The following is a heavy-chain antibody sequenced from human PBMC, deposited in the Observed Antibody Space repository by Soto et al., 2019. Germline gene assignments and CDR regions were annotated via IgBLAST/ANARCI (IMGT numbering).Heavy chain of an antibody. CDR2: ISAYNGNT. CDR3: ARTVQSHDILTDPVGWFDP. J-gene: IGHJ5*02. CDR1: GYTFTSYG. D-gene: IGHD3-9*01. Sequence: GASVKVSCKASGYTFTSYGISWVRQAPGQGLEWMGWISAYNGNTNYAQKLQGRVTMTTDTSTSTAYMELRSLRSDDTAVYYCARTVQSHDILTDPVGWFDPWGQGTLVTVSS. V-gene: IGHV1-18*01.